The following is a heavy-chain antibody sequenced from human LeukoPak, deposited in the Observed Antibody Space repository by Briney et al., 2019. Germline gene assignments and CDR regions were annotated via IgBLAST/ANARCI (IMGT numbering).Heavy chain of an antibody. D-gene: IGHD3-22*01. J-gene: IGHJ4*02. Sequence: PGRSLRLSCAASGFTFDDYAMHWVRQAPGKGLEWVSGISWNSGSIGDADSVKSRFTISRDNAKNSLYLQMNSMRAEDTALYYCAKDSGRSYDSSGYSAYYFDYWGQGTLVTVSS. CDR3: AKDSGRSYDSSGYSAYYFDY. V-gene: IGHV3-9*01. CDR1: GFTFDDYA. CDR2: ISWNSGSI.